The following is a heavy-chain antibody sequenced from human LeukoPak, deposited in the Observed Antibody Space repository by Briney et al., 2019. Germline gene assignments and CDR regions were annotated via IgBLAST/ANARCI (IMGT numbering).Heavy chain of an antibody. J-gene: IGHJ4*02. CDR3: ARDAISVVVVAATPDY. Sequence: GASVKVSCKASGYTFTSYGISWVRQAPGQGLEWMGWISAYNGNTNYAQKLQGRVTMTTDTSTSTAYMELRSLRSGDTAVYYCARDAISVVVVAATPDYWGQGTLVTVSS. D-gene: IGHD2-15*01. CDR1: GYTFTSYG. V-gene: IGHV1-18*01. CDR2: ISAYNGNT.